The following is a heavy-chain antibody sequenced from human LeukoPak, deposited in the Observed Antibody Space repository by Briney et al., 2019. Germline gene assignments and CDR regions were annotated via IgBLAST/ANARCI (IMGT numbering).Heavy chain of an antibody. J-gene: IGHJ4*02. D-gene: IGHD6-13*01. CDR1: GFTFSTYW. CDR3: ASGQQLGY. V-gene: IGHV3-7*03. CDR2: IKQDGSEK. Sequence: GGSLRLSCAASGFTFSTYWMSWVRHAPGKGLEWVANIKQDGSEKHYVDFVKGRFTISRDNAKNSLYLQMNSLRAEDTAVYYCASGQQLGYWGQGTLVTVSS.